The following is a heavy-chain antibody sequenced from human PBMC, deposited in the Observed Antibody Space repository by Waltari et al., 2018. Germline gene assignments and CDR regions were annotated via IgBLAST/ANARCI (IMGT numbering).Heavy chain of an antibody. CDR1: GVRFSAYW. CDR3: ARGSPGYVRVWDC. D-gene: IGHD2-2*01. Sequence: EVQLMESGGGLVQPGGSLRLACAASGVRFSAYWSTWARQAPGKGLEWVANIKYDGSATYHADSVNGRFSISRDNAKNSLYLQMNSVSAEDTAIYYCARGSPGYVRVWDCWGQGTMVTVSS. J-gene: IGHJ4*02. V-gene: IGHV3-7*03. CDR2: IKYDGSAT.